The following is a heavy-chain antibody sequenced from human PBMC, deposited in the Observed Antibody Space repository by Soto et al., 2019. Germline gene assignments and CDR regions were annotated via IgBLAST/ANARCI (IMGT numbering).Heavy chain of an antibody. CDR3: ARVRWQTNYYYYGMDV. V-gene: IGHV5-10-1*01. J-gene: IGHJ6*02. CDR2: IDPSDSYT. CDR1: GYSFTSYW. D-gene: IGHD2-15*01. Sequence: PGESLKISYKGSGYSFTSYWISWVRQMPGKGLEWMGRIDPSDSYTNYSPSFQGHVTISADKSISTAYLQWSSLKASDTAMYYCARVRWQTNYYYYGMDVWGQGTTVTVSS.